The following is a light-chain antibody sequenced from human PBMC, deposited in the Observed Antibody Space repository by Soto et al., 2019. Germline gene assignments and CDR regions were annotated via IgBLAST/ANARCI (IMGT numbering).Light chain of an antibody. Sequence: IVLTQSPGTLSLSPGERATLSCRASQSVSSSYLAWYQQKPGQAPRPLIHGASSRASGIPDRFSGSGSGTDFTLTISRLEPEDVAVYYCQQYGSSRTFGQGTKVDIK. CDR1: QSVSSSY. J-gene: IGKJ1*01. CDR2: GAS. V-gene: IGKV3-20*01. CDR3: QQYGSSRT.